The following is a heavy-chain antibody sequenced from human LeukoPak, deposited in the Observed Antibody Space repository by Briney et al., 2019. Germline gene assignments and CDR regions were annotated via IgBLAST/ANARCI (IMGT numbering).Heavy chain of an antibody. V-gene: IGHV3-15*01. CDR1: GFTFSNAW. D-gene: IGHD6-13*01. Sequence: GGSLRLSCAASGFTFSNAWMSWVRQAPGKGLEWVGRIKSKTDGGTTDYAAPVKGRFTISRDDSKNTLYLQMNSLKTEDTVVYYRTTDQFPHSSSFGYWGQGTLVTVSS. CDR3: TTDQFPHSSSFGY. J-gene: IGHJ4*02. CDR2: IKSKTDGGTT.